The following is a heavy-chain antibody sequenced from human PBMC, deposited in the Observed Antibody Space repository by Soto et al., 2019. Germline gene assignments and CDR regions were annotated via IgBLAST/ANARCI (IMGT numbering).Heavy chain of an antibody. Sequence: SVKASCKASRDTFTSYGISWLRQAPEQGLEWMGWISAYNGNTNYAQKLQGRVTMTTDTSTSTAYMELRSLRSDDTAVYYFARVGSGYSYGRNFDYWGQGTLVTVSS. CDR3: ARVGSGYSYGRNFDY. CDR2: ISAYNGNT. J-gene: IGHJ4*02. D-gene: IGHD5-18*01. V-gene: IGHV1-18*01. CDR1: RDTFTSYG.